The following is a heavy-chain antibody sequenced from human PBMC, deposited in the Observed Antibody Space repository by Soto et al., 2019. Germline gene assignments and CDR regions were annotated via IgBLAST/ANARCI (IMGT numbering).Heavy chain of an antibody. J-gene: IGHJ4*02. D-gene: IGHD5-12*01. CDR2: IYSSGGT. CDR1: GGSVTSGSYY. V-gene: IGHV4-61*01. Sequence: QVQLQESGPGLVKPSETLSLTCSVSGGSVTSGSYYWSWIRQPPGKGLEWIGYIYSSGGTSYNPSLKSRVTISVDTSKTQFSLKLTSVTAADTAVYYSARDGDGYNNGGEGTLVTVSS. CDR3: ARDGDGYNN.